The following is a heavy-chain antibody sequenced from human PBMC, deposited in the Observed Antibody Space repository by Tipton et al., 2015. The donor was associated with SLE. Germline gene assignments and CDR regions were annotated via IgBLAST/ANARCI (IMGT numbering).Heavy chain of an antibody. D-gene: IGHD5-12*01. CDR2: IWYDGSNK. CDR3: AKDKSDIEARPGAFDN. CDR1: GFIFNSYG. J-gene: IGHJ3*02. V-gene: IGHV3-33*03. Sequence: RSLRLSCSASGFIFNSYGMHWVRQVPGKGLEWVAIIWYDGSNKYYADSVKGRFTISRDTSKNTLYLQMNSLRAEDTAVYYCAKDKSDIEARPGAFDNWGQGTMVTVSS.